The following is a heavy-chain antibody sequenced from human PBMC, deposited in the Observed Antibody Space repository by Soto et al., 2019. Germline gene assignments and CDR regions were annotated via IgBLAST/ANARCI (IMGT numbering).Heavy chain of an antibody. J-gene: IGHJ5*02. D-gene: IGHD3-10*01. Sequence: SETLSLTCTVSGGSISSGGYYWSWIRQHPGKGLEWIGYIDYSGSTYYNSSLKSRVTISVDTSKNQFSLKLSSVTAADTAVYYCARGWLYGSGIKAFDPWGQGTLVTVSS. CDR3: ARGWLYGSGIKAFDP. CDR2: IDYSGST. CDR1: GGSISSGGYY. V-gene: IGHV4-31*03.